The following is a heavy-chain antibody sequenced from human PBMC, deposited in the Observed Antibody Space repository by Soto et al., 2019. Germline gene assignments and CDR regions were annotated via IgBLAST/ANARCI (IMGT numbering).Heavy chain of an antibody. CDR2: TYYRSKWYN. V-gene: IGHV6-1*01. Sequence: PSQTLSLTCAISGVSVSSSSVTWNWIRQSPSRGLEWLGRTYYRSKWYNDYAESVKSRITINPDTSKNQFSLHLNSVTPEDTAVYYFVRLIGNSWLDFWGQGTLVTVSS. J-gene: IGHJ5*01. CDR3: VRLIGNSWLDF. D-gene: IGHD1-26*01. CDR1: GVSVSSSSVT.